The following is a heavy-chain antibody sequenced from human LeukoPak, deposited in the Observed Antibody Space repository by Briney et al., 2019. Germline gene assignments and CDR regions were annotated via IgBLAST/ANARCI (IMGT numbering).Heavy chain of an antibody. CDR3: AGITPSIDY. V-gene: IGHV3-30-3*01. CDR2: ISYDGSNK. CDR1: GFTFSSYA. J-gene: IGHJ4*02. D-gene: IGHD3-10*01. Sequence: GRSLRLSCAASGFTFSSYAMHWVRQAPGKGLEWVAVISYDGSNKYYVDSVKGRFTISRDNSKNTLYLQMNSLRAEDTAVYYCAGITPSIDYWGQGTLVTVSS.